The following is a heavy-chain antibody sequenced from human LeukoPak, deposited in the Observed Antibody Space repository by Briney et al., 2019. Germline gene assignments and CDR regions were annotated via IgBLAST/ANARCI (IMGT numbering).Heavy chain of an antibody. V-gene: IGHV3-33*01. CDR3: ARNSALDY. J-gene: IGHJ4*02. Sequence: GRSLRLSCAASGFTFSSYDMHWVRQAPGMGLEWVAVMWSDGSNKYHADSVKGRFTISRDNSKNTLYLQMNSLRAEDTAVYYCARNSALDYWGQGTLVTVSS. CDR2: MWSDGSNK. D-gene: IGHD2/OR15-2a*01. CDR1: GFTFSSYD.